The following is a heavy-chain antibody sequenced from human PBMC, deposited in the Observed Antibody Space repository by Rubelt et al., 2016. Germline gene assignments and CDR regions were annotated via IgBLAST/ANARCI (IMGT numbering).Heavy chain of an antibody. CDR1: GGSFSGYY. J-gene: IGHJ2*01. CDR3: ARRRRYSGSSYWCFDL. Sequence: QVQLQQWGAGLLKPSETLSLTCAVYGGSFSGYYWSWIRQPPGKGLEWIGEINHSGSTNYNPSLKSRVHISVHTSKTHFSLRLCSVTAADTAVYYCARRRRYSGSSYWCFDLWGRGTLVTVSS. D-gene: IGHD1-26*01. CDR2: INHSGST. V-gene: IGHV4-34*01.